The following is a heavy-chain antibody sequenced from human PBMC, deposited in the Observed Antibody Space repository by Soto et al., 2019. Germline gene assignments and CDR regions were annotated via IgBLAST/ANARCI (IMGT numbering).Heavy chain of an antibody. Sequence: QVQLVQSGAEVKKPGASVKVSCKASGYTFTSYAMHWVRQAPGQRLEWMGRINAGNGNTKYSQKFQGRVIITRDTSASTAYMELSSLRSEDTPVYYCESPEGYSSGWLAFAIWGQGTMVTVSS. D-gene: IGHD6-19*01. V-gene: IGHV1-3*01. CDR2: INAGNGNT. J-gene: IGHJ3*02. CDR1: GYTFTSYA. CDR3: ESPEGYSSGWLAFAI.